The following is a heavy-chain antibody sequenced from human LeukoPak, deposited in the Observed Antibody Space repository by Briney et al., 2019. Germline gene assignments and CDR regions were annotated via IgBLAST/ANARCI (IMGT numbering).Heavy chain of an antibody. J-gene: IGHJ6*04. V-gene: IGHV4-38-2*01. CDR1: GYSISSDYH. D-gene: IGHD7-27*01. CDR3: ARLETGVPADV. Sequence: SETLSLTCAVSGYSISSDYHWGWTGQPPGEGLEWVGSIYHRGNTYYNPSLKSRVTISVDTSKNQFSLKMTSVTAADTAVYYCARLETGVPADVWGKGGTVSVSS. CDR2: IYHRGNT.